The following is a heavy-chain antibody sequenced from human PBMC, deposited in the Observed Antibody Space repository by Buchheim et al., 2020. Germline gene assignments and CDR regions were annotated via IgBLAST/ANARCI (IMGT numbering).Heavy chain of an antibody. J-gene: IGHJ4*02. D-gene: IGHD1-1*01. CDR1: GFTFSDLW. CDR2: IHSDWRST. Sequence: EVQLVESGGGLVQPGGYLRLSCAASGFTFSDLWMHWVRQTPAKGLMWVSRIHSDWRSTIYGPSVKGRFTVSRDNAKHTLYLQMNGLRAEDTGVYYCARDPLLNGGTLDYWGQGT. CDR3: ARDPLLNGGTLDY. V-gene: IGHV3-74*01.